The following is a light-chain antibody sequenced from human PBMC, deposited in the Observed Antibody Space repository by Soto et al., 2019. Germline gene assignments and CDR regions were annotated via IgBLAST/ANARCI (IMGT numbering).Light chain of an antibody. Sequence: DIQMTQSPSTLSASVGDRVTITCRASQSISTWLAWYQQKSGKAPKLLIYKTSSLESGVPSRFSGSGSGTEFTLTISSLQPDDIATYYRQQYNSLTFGGGTKV. V-gene: IGKV1-5*03. CDR2: KTS. CDR1: QSISTW. J-gene: IGKJ4*01. CDR3: QQYNSLT.